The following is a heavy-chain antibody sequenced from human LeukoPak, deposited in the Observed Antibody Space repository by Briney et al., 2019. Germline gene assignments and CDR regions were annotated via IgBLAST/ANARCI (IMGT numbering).Heavy chain of an antibody. CDR1: GFTFNRFN. J-gene: IGHJ4*02. CDR3: AKGGDYGDYQGN. CDR2: IKSSGDSI. V-gene: IGHV3-48*01. D-gene: IGHD4-17*01. Sequence: PGGSLRLSCAASGFTFNRFNMNWVRQAPGKGLEWISYIKSSGDSIYYAASVRGRFTISGDNVKNLLYLQMNSLRAEDTAVYYCAKGGDYGDYQGNWGQGTLVTVSS.